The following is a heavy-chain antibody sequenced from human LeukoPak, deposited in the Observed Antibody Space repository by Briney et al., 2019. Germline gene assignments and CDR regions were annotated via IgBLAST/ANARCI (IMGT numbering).Heavy chain of an antibody. V-gene: IGHV1-2*04. D-gene: IGHD2-15*01. CDR3: ARGGSPVPDYYYGMDV. J-gene: IGHJ6*02. CDR1: GYTFTGYY. CDR2: INPNSGGT. Sequence: ASVAVSCKASGYTFTGYYMHWVRQAPGQRLEWMGWINPNSGGTNYAQKFQGWVTMTRDTSISTAYMELSRLRSDDTAVYYCARGGSPVPDYYYGMDVWGQGTTVTVSS.